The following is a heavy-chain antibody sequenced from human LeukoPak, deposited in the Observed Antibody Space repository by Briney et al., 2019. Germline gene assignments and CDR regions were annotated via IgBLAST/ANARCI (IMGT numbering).Heavy chain of an antibody. J-gene: IGHJ4*02. D-gene: IGHD3-22*01. V-gene: IGHV3-23*01. CDR1: GFTLRSYD. CDR2: ISDSGGST. CDR3: AKRGVVIRVILVGFQKEAYYFDS. Sequence: GGSLRLSCAASGFTLRSYDMSWVRQAPGKGLEWVGGISDSGGSTNYADSVKGRFTIPRDNPKNTLYLQMNSLRAEDTAVYFCAKRGVVIRVILVGFQKEAYYFDSWGQGALVTVSS.